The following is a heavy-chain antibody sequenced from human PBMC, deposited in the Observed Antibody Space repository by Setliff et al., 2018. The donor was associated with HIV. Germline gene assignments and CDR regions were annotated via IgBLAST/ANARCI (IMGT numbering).Heavy chain of an antibody. CDR3: ARAGVYYDSSGGPDDAFDI. V-gene: IGHV3-21*01. CDR2: ISSGSSYI. CDR1: GFTFSSYS. Sequence: SGFTFSSYSMNWVRQAPGKGLEWVSSISSGSSYIYYAESVKGRFTISRDNAKNSLYLQMNSLRAEDTAVYYCARAGVYYDSSGGPDDAFDIWGQGTMVTVSS. J-gene: IGHJ3*02. D-gene: IGHD3-22*01.